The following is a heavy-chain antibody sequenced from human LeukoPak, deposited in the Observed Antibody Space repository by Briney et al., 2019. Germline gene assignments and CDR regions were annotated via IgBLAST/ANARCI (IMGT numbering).Heavy chain of an antibody. J-gene: IGHJ6*02. CDR2: IYPSGNT. D-gene: IGHD6-6*01. V-gene: IGHV4-4*07. Sequence: KPSETLSLTCSVSGGSISSYFWSWIRQPAGKGLEWIGRIYPSGNTNYNPSLKSRVTMSVDTSKNQFSLELTSVAAAETAIYYCARDVGSSGGYYGMDLWGQGTTVTVSS. CDR3: ARDVGSSGGYYGMDL. CDR1: GGSISSYF.